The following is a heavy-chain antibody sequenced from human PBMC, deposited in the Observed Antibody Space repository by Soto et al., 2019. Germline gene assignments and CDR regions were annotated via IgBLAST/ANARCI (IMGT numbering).Heavy chain of an antibody. D-gene: IGHD2-21*01. CDR1: GFIFSNYG. J-gene: IGHJ6*02. CDR2: ISASGDST. V-gene: IGHV3-23*01. CDR3: AKYIVVAGNYGLDV. Sequence: EVELLESGGDLVQPGGSLRLSCAVSGFIFSNYGMSWVRQAPEKGLEWVSAISASGDSTYYADSVKGRFTISRDNSKKTLYLQMTSLRADDTAVYYCAKYIVVAGNYGLDVWGQGTTVTVSS.